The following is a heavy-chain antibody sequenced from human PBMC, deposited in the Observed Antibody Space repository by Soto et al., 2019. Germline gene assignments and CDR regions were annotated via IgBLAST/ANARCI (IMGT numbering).Heavy chain of an antibody. J-gene: IGHJ4*02. D-gene: IGHD6-13*01. Sequence: GSMRLSCAASGFSFSSYAMTWVRQAPGKGLEWVSGISGSGGRTYYADSVKGRFTISRDNSKNTLFLQMNSLRAEDTAVYYCAKDRGSNWYSTYFDYWGQGTLVTVSS. CDR3: AKDRGSNWYSTYFDY. V-gene: IGHV3-23*01. CDR2: ISGSGGRT. CDR1: GFSFSSYA.